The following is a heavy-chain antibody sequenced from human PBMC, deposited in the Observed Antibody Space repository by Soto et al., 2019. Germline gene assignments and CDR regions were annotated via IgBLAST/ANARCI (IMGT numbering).Heavy chain of an antibody. V-gene: IGHV5-51*01. CDR1: GYSFTSYW. D-gene: IGHD1-7*01. CDR3: ARHSMYNWNYRGMDV. J-gene: IGHJ6*02. CDR2: IYPGDSDT. Sequence: GESLKISCKGSGYSFTSYWIGWVRQMPGKGLEWMGIIYPGDSDTRYSPSFQGQVTISADKSISTAYLQWSSLKASDTAMYYCARHSMYNWNYRGMDVWGQGTTVTVSS.